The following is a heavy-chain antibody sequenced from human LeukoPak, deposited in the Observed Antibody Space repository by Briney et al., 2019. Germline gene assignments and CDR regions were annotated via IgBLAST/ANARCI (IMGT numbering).Heavy chain of an antibody. Sequence: GRSLRLSCAASGFTFSNHGFHWVRQAPGKGLEWVSSISSSSSYIYYADSVKGRFTISRDNAKNSLYLQMNSLRAEDTAVYYCARDHSLGIAAAGTDAFDIWGQGTMVTVSS. J-gene: IGHJ3*02. D-gene: IGHD6-13*01. CDR2: ISSSSSYI. CDR1: GFTFSNHG. CDR3: ARDHSLGIAAAGTDAFDI. V-gene: IGHV3-21*01.